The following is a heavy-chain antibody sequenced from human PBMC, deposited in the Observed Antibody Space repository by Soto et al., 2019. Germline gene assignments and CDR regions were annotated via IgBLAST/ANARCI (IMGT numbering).Heavy chain of an antibody. CDR2: IKPDGSGE. D-gene: IGHD2-21*02. J-gene: IGHJ4*02. Sequence: GGSLRLSCAASGFTSSTYWMSWVRQAPGKGLEWVANIKPDGSGEYYMDSVKGRFTISRDNAKNSLYLQMNSLRVEDTAMYYCARVRCTTSDCFHDYWGQGXLVTVYS. V-gene: IGHV3-7*03. CDR3: ARVRCTTSDCFHDY. CDR1: GFTSSTYW.